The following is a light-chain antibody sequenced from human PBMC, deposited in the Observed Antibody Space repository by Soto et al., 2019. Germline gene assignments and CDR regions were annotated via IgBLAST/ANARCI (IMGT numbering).Light chain of an antibody. J-gene: IGKJ3*01. Sequence: DIQMTQSPSSLSASVRDRVTITCRASQSISTYLNWYQQKPGKVPKLLIYAAASLQSGVPSRFSGSGSGTDFTLTICSLQPEDFATYYCQQSYSTPFTFGPGTKVDIK. CDR2: AAA. CDR3: QQSYSTPFT. V-gene: IGKV1-39*01. CDR1: QSISTY.